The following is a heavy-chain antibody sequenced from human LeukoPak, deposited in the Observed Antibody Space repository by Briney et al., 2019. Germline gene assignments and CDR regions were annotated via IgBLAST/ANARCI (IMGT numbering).Heavy chain of an antibody. Sequence: ASVKVSCKASGYTFTGYYMHWVRQAPGQGLEWMGWINPNSGGTNYAQKFQGRVTMTRDTSISTAYMELSRLRSEDTAVYYCARDGQDIVVVLAANDAFDIWGQGTMVTVSS. V-gene: IGHV1-2*02. D-gene: IGHD2-2*01. CDR2: INPNSGGT. CDR3: ARDGQDIVVVLAANDAFDI. J-gene: IGHJ3*02. CDR1: GYTFTGYY.